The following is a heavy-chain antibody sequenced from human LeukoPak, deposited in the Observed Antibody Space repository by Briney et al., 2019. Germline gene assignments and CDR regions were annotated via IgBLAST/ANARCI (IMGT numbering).Heavy chain of an antibody. V-gene: IGHV3-48*02. J-gene: IGHJ4*02. CDR3: ARPITSGSTFPFDY. Sequence: GGSLRLSCAASGFSFSDYSMNWVRQAPGKGLEWVSYISSGTNTIYYADSVKGRFIISRDNAKNSLYLQMNSLRDEDTAVYYCARPITSGSTFPFDYWGQGIVVTVSS. CDR1: GFSFSDYS. D-gene: IGHD6-19*01. CDR2: ISSGTNTI.